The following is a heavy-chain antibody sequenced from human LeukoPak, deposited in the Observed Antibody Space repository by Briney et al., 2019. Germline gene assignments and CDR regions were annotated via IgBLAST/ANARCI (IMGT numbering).Heavy chain of an antibody. J-gene: IGHJ6*03. V-gene: IGHV4-59*01. D-gene: IGHD1-14*01. CDR1: GGSISSYY. Sequence: SETLSLTCTVSGGSISSYYWSWIRQPPGKGLEWIGYIYYSGSTNYNPSLKSRVTISVDTSKNQFSLKLSSVTTADTAVYYSARAESKITTIGYYYMDVWGKGTTVTISS. CDR2: IYYSGST. CDR3: ARAESKITTIGYYYMDV.